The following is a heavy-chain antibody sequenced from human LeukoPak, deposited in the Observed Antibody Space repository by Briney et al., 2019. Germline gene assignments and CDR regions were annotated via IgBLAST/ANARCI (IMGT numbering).Heavy chain of an antibody. Sequence: ASVKVSCKVSGYTLTELSMHWVRQAPGKGLEWMGGFDPEDGETIYAQKFRGRVTMTRNTSISTAYMELSSLRSEDTAVYYCARSFGVDNWFDPWGQGTLVTVSS. CDR1: GYTLTELS. D-gene: IGHD3-3*01. CDR3: ARSFGVDNWFDP. J-gene: IGHJ5*02. CDR2: FDPEDGET. V-gene: IGHV1-24*01.